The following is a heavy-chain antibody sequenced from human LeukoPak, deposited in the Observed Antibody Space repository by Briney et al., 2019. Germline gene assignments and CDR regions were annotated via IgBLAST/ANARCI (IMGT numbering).Heavy chain of an antibody. CDR3: ARGFPVTRGYSYGPIDY. Sequence: SETLSLTCTVAGRSISSSSYYWGWIRQPPGKGLEWIGSIYYSGTTYYNPSPKSPVTLSVDTSKNQSSLKLSSVTAADTAVYYCARGFPVTRGYSYGPIDYWGQGTLVTVSS. V-gene: IGHV4-39*01. J-gene: IGHJ4*02. CDR1: GRSISSSSYY. CDR2: IYYSGTT. D-gene: IGHD5-18*01.